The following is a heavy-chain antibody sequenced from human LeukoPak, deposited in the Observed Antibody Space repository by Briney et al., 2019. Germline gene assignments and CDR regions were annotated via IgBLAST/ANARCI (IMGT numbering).Heavy chain of an antibody. CDR3: ARRLIGFDY. CDR2: IYYSGTT. D-gene: IGHD3-16*01. V-gene: IGHV4-39*07. CDR1: GVSISSSSYN. Sequence: PSGTLSLTCTVSGVSISSSSYNWGWIRQPPGKGLEWIASIYYSGTTSNNPSLKSRVTISVDTSKNQFSLRLSSVTAADTAVYYCARRLIGFDYWGQGTLVTVSS. J-gene: IGHJ4*02.